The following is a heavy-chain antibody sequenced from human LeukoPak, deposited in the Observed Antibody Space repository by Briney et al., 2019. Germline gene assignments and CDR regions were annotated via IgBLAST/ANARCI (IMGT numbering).Heavy chain of an antibody. Sequence: GSLRLSCAASGFTFNSYAMSWVRQAPGKGLEWVSAISGSGGSTYYADSVKGRFTISRDNSKNTLYLQMNSLRAEDTAVYYCATSWAVYSNSDYWGQGTLVTVSS. CDR2: ISGSGGST. V-gene: IGHV3-23*01. CDR3: ATSWAVYSNSDY. CDR1: GFTFNSYA. J-gene: IGHJ4*02. D-gene: IGHD4-11*01.